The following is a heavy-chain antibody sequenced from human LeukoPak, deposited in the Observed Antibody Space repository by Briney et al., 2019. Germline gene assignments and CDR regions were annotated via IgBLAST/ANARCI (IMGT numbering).Heavy chain of an antibody. V-gene: IGHV3-23*01. J-gene: IGHJ4*02. Sequence: PGGSLRLSCAASGFTFSSYAMSWVRQAPGKGLEWVSAISGSGGSTYYADSVKGRFTIPRDNSKNTLYLQMNSLRAEDTAVYYCAKARITIFGVGGILDYWGQGTLVTVSS. D-gene: IGHD3-3*01. CDR3: AKARITIFGVGGILDY. CDR2: ISGSGGST. CDR1: GFTFSSYA.